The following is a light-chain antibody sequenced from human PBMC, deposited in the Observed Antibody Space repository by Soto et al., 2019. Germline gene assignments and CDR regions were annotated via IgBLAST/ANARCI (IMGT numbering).Light chain of an antibody. CDR3: QQYNYWPPGT. CDR1: QSVSSN. Sequence: ELVMTQSPATLSVSPGERATLSCRASQSVSSNLAWYQQKPGQAPRLLIYGASTRATGIPARFSGSGSGTEFTLTISSLQSEDSAVYYCQQYNYWPPGTFGRGTKVEIK. CDR2: GAS. V-gene: IGKV3-15*01. J-gene: IGKJ1*01.